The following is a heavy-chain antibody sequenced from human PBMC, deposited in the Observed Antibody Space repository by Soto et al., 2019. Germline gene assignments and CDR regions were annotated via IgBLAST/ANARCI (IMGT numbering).Heavy chain of an antibody. CDR1: GYTLTELS. D-gene: IGHD1-1*01. CDR3: ARDWSSTIRWFDP. J-gene: IGHJ5*02. CDR2: FDPEDGET. V-gene: IGHV1-24*01. Sequence: ASVKVSCKVSGYTLTELSMHWVRQAPGKGLEWMGGFDPEDGETIYAQKLQGRVTMTTDTSTSTAYMELRSLRSDDTAVYYCARDWSSTIRWFDPWGQGTLVTVSS.